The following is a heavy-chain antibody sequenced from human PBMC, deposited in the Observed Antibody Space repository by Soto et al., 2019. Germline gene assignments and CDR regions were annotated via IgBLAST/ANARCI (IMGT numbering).Heavy chain of an antibody. CDR2: ISYDGSNK. V-gene: IGHV3-30-3*01. Sequence: QVQLVESGGGVVQPGRSLRLSCAASGFTFSSYAMHWVRQAPGKGLEWVAVISYDGSNKYYADSVKGRFTISRDNSKNTLYLQMNSLRAEDTAVYYCARDRGYDFWGGRGDGKGPGAFDIWGQGTMVTVSS. CDR3: ARDRGYDFWGGRGDGKGPGAFDI. J-gene: IGHJ3*02. CDR1: GFTFSSYA. D-gene: IGHD3-3*01.